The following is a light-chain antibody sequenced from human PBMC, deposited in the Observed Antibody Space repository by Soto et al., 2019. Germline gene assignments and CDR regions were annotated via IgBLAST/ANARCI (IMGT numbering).Light chain of an antibody. CDR1: QSISTY. J-gene: IGKJ3*01. V-gene: IGKV1-39*01. Sequence: DIQMTQSPSSLSASVGDRVTITCRASQSISTYLNWYQQRPGKAPKLLIYTASTLQSDVPSRFSGSGFGTEFTLTIDTLQPEDSATYYCQQSHNILLTFGPGTKVAIK. CDR3: QQSHNILLT. CDR2: TAS.